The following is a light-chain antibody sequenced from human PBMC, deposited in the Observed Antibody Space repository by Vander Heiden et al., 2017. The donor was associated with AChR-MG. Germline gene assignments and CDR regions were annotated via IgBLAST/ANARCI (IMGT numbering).Light chain of an antibody. CDR1: QSVSSN. V-gene: IGKV3-15*01. Sequence: EIVMTQSPATLSVSPGERATLSCRASQSVSSNLAWYQQIPGQAPRLLIYGASTRATGIPARFSGSESGTEFTLTISSLQSEDFAVYYCQQYNNWPLTFGGGTKEEIK. CDR3: QQYNNWPLT. CDR2: GAS. J-gene: IGKJ4*01.